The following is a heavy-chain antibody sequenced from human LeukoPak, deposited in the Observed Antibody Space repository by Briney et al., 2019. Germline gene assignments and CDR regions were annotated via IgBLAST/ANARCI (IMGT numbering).Heavy chain of an antibody. CDR2: ISYDGSNK. D-gene: IGHD5-18*01. Sequence: GGSLRLSCAASGFTFSSYAMSWVRQAPGKGLEWVAVISYDGSNKYYADSVKGRFTISRDNSKNTLYLQMNSLRAEDTAVYYCTTATWIQLWLAFDYWGQGTLVTVSS. CDR3: TTATWIQLWLAFDY. CDR1: GFTFSSYA. J-gene: IGHJ4*02. V-gene: IGHV3-30*03.